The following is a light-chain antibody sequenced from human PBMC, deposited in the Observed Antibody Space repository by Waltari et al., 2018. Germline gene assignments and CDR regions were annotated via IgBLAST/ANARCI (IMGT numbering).Light chain of an antibody. Sequence: DTLMTQSPSTLSASVGDRVTITCRASQDVTTSLAWYQQKPGEAPKLLIYKASKLESGAPSRFGSSAAGAEITLTISSLQPDDVATYYCQQYNHYRTFGQGTRVEIK. CDR2: KAS. CDR3: QQYNHYRT. CDR1: QDVTTS. J-gene: IGKJ1*01. V-gene: IGKV1-5*03.